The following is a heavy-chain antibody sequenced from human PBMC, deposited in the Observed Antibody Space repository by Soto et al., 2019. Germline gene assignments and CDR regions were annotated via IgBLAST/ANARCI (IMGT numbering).Heavy chain of an antibody. CDR2: IYYSGST. D-gene: IGHD5-18*01. Sequence: SETLSLTCTVSGGSISSSSYYWGWIRQPPGKGLEWIGSIYYSGSTYYNPSLKSRVTISVDTSKNQFSLKLSSVTAADTAVYYCARGGGTAMVNYYFDYWGQGTLVTVSS. CDR3: ARGGGTAMVNYYFDY. J-gene: IGHJ4*02. V-gene: IGHV4-39*01. CDR1: GGSISSSSYY.